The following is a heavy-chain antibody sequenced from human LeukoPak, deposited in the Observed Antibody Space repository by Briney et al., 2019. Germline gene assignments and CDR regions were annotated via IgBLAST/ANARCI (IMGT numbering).Heavy chain of an antibody. D-gene: IGHD3-22*01. CDR3: ACYDSSGYYYEDY. Sequence: SETLSLTCTVSGGSISSSSYYWGWTRQPPGKGLEWIGSIYYSGSTYYNPSLKSRVTISVDTSKNQFSLKLSSVTAADTAVYYCACYDSSGYYYEDYWGQGTLVTVSS. V-gene: IGHV4-39*01. CDR1: GGSISSSSYY. J-gene: IGHJ4*02. CDR2: IYYSGST.